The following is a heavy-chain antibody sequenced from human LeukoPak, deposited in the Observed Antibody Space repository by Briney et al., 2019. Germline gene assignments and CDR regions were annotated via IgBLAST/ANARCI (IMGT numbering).Heavy chain of an antibody. Sequence: PGGSLRPSCAASGYIFSNYNMHWVRQAPGKGREWVSSISGSGSYMYYVDSLKGRFTISRDNAKNSLYLQINSLAAEDTAVYYCATEGAVTVRAFDYWGQGTLVTVSS. J-gene: IGHJ4*02. V-gene: IGHV3-21*01. CDR1: GYIFSNYN. D-gene: IGHD3-10*02. CDR3: ATEGAVTVRAFDY. CDR2: ISGSGSYM.